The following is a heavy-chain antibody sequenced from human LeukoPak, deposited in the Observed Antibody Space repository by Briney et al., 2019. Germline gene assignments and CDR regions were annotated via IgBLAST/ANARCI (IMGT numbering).Heavy chain of an antibody. Sequence: ASVKVSCKASGGTFSSYAISWVRQAPGQGLEWMGGITPMFGTAKYAQKFQGRVTITADESTSTAYMELSSLRSEDTAVYYCARDSSEFRSLIPHWGQGTLVTVSS. V-gene: IGHV1-69*13. CDR2: ITPMFGTA. CDR3: ARDSSEFRSLIPH. J-gene: IGHJ1*01. D-gene: IGHD2-21*01. CDR1: GGTFSSYA.